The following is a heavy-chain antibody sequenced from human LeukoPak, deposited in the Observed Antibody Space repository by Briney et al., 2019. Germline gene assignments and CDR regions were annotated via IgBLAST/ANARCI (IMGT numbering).Heavy chain of an antibody. Sequence: GGSLRLSCAVSGSTFSSYAMSWVRQAPGKGLEWVSAISGSGGSTYYADSVKGRFTISRDNSKNTLYLQMNSLRAEDTAVYYCAKVPRYYYDSSGYNPDYWGQGTLVTVS. CDR2: ISGSGGST. D-gene: IGHD3-22*01. J-gene: IGHJ4*02. V-gene: IGHV3-23*01. CDR1: GSTFSSYA. CDR3: AKVPRYYYDSSGYNPDY.